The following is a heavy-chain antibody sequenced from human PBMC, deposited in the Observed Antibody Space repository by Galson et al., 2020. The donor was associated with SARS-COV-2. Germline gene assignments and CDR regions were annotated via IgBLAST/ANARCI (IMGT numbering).Heavy chain of an antibody. J-gene: IGHJ3*02. CDR3: ARTQVVRGWYDAFDI. Sequence: SETLSLTCTVSGGSISSGGYYWSWIRQHPGKGLEWIGYLYYSGSTSYNPSLKSLVTISVDTSKNQFSLNLKSVSAADTAVYYCARTQVVRGWYDAFDIWGQGTMVTVSS. CDR1: GGSISSGGYY. V-gene: IGHV4-31*01. D-gene: IGHD6-19*01. CDR2: LYYSGST.